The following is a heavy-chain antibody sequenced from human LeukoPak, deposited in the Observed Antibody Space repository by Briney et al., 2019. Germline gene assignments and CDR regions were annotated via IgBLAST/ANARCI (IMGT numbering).Heavy chain of an antibody. Sequence: ASVKVSCKASGYTFTSYGISWVRQAPGQGLEWMGWISAYNGNTNYAQKLQGRVTMTTDTSTSTAYMELRSLRSDDTAVYYCARFSSSWYLGWFDPWGQGTLVTVSS. CDR3: ARFSSSWYLGWFDP. V-gene: IGHV1-18*01. CDR2: ISAYNGNT. D-gene: IGHD6-13*01. J-gene: IGHJ5*02. CDR1: GYTFTSYG.